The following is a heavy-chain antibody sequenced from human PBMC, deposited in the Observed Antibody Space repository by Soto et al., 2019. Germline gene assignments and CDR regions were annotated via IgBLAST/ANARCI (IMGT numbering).Heavy chain of an antibody. D-gene: IGHD5-12*01. CDR2: IYYSGST. CDR1: GGSISSSSYY. Sequence: QLQLQESGPGLVKPSETLSLTCTVSGGSISSSSYYWGWIRQPPGKGLEWIGSIYYSGSTYYNPCLKGRVAISVDASKTHFSLKLSSVPAADTAVDYCARQPAPIRMDDNWFDPWGQGTLVTVSS. V-gene: IGHV4-39*01. J-gene: IGHJ5*02. CDR3: ARQPAPIRMDDNWFDP.